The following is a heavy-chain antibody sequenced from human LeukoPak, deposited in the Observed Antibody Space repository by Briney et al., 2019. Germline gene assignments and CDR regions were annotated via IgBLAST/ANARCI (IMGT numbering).Heavy chain of an antibody. Sequence: SVKVSCKASGGTFSSYAISRVRQAPGQGLEWMGGIIPIFGTANYAQKFQGRVTITADESTSTAYMELSSLRSEDTAVYYCASLSGQYQLLPILYYYYMDVWGKGTTVTVSS. CDR3: ASLSGQYQLLPILYYYYMDV. V-gene: IGHV1-69*13. CDR1: GGTFSSYA. D-gene: IGHD2-2*01. CDR2: IIPIFGTA. J-gene: IGHJ6*03.